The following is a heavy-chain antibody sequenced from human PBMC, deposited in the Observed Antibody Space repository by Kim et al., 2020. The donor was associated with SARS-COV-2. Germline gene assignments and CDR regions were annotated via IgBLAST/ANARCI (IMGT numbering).Heavy chain of an antibody. CDR1: GFTFSSYG. CDR2: ISYDGSNK. D-gene: IGHD3-16*01. CDR3: AKDPRGGLRALAFDY. J-gene: IGHJ4*02. Sequence: GGSLRLSCAASGFTFSSYGMHWVRQAPGKGLEWVAVISYDGSNKYYADSVKGRFTISRDNSKNTLYLQMNSLRAEDTAVYYCAKDPRGGLRALAFDYWGQGTLVTVSS. V-gene: IGHV3-30*18.